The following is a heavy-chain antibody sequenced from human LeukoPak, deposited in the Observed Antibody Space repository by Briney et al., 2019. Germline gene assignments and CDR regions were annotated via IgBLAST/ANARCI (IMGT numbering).Heavy chain of an antibody. V-gene: IGHV3-30*02. CDR1: GFTFSNYG. Sequence: GGSLRLSCAASGFTFSNYGMHWVRQTPGRGLEWVAFIPYDGNKEYYADSEKGRLTISKDNSKNTLYLQMNSLRAEDTAVYYCAKSSGYYPEYWGQGTLVTVSS. CDR2: IPYDGNKE. CDR3: AKSSGYYPEY. D-gene: IGHD3-22*01. J-gene: IGHJ4*02.